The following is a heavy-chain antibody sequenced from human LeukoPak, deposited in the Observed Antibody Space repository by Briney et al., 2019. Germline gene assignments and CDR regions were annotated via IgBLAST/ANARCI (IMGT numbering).Heavy chain of an antibody. CDR2: IYHSGST. CDR1: GFTFSSYAM. CDR3: ARSTPLGWFDP. V-gene: IGHV4-4*02. D-gene: IGHD5/OR15-5a*01. J-gene: IGHJ5*02. Sequence: GSLRLSCAASGFTFSSYAMSWVRQPPGKGLEWIGEIYHSGSTNYNPSLKSRVTISVDKSKNQFSLKLSSVTAADTAVYYCARSTPLGWFDPWGQGTLVTVSS.